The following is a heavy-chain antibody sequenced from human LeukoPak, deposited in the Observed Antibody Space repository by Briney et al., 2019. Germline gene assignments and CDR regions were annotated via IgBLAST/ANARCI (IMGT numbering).Heavy chain of an antibody. V-gene: IGHV3-23*01. Sequence: GGSLRLSCAASGFTFSSYAMSWVRQAPGKGLEWVSAISGSGGSTYYADSVKGRFTISRDNSKNTLYLQMNSLRAEDTAVYYCAKDLYYGSGSYYTDDYYGMDVWGQGTTVTVSS. J-gene: IGHJ6*02. CDR3: AKDLYYGSGSYYTDDYYGMDV. D-gene: IGHD3-10*01. CDR1: GFTFSSYA. CDR2: ISGSGGST.